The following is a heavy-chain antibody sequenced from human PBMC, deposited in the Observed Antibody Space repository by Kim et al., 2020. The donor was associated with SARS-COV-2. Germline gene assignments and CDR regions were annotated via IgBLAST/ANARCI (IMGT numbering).Heavy chain of an antibody. CDR1: GYSFTSYW. CDR2: IDPSDSYT. Sequence: GESLKISCKGSGYSFTSYWISCVRQMPGKGLEWMGRIDPSDSYTNYSPSFQGHVTISADKSISTAYLQWSSLKASDTAMYYCARHAIVVVPAPDYWGQGTLVTVSS. J-gene: IGHJ4*02. CDR3: ARHAIVVVPAPDY. V-gene: IGHV5-10-1*01. D-gene: IGHD2-2*01.